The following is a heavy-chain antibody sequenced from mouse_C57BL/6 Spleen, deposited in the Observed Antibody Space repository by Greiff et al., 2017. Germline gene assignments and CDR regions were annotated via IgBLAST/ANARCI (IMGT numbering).Heavy chain of an antibody. CDR1: GYTFTNYW. J-gene: IGHJ1*03. CDR3: ARYQLTGYWYFDV. CDR2: IYPGGGYT. D-gene: IGHD4-1*01. Sequence: QVQLQQSGAELVRPGTSVKMSCKASGYTFTNYWIGWAKQRPGHGLEWIGDIYPGGGYTNYNEKFKGKATLTADKSSSTAYMQFSSLTSEDSAIYYCARYQLTGYWYFDVWGTGTTVTVSS. V-gene: IGHV1-63*01.